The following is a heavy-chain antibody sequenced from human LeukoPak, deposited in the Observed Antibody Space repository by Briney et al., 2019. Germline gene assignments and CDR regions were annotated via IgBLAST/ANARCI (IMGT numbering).Heavy chain of an antibody. D-gene: IGHD3-10*01. CDR2: ISWNSGSI. Sequence: GGSLRLSCAASGFTFDDYAMHWVRQAPGKGLEWVSGISWNSGSIGYADSVKGRFTISRDNAKNSLYLQMNSLRAEDTALYYCAKDGVGHASGSPFDYWGQGTLVTVSS. CDR1: GFTFDDYA. V-gene: IGHV3-9*01. CDR3: AKDGVGHASGSPFDY. J-gene: IGHJ4*02.